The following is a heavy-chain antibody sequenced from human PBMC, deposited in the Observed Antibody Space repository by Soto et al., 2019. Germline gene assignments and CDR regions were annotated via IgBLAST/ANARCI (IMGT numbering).Heavy chain of an antibody. Sequence: ETLSLTWTYSGGSISSYYSSLILQPAGKGLEWIGRIYTSGSTNYNPSLKSRVTMSVDTSKNQFSLKLSSVTAADTAVYYCASQNEHIEVAGTDSFVYWGQGTLVTVSS. CDR3: ASQNEHIEVAGTDSFVY. J-gene: IGHJ4*02. CDR2: IYTSGST. CDR1: GGSISSYY. D-gene: IGHD6-19*01. V-gene: IGHV4-4*07.